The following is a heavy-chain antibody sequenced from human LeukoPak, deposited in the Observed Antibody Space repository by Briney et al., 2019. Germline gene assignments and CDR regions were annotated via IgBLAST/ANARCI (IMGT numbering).Heavy chain of an antibody. Sequence: PGGSLRLSCAASGFTFSNCTMDWVRQAPGKGLEWVSRINSDGSSTSYADSVKGRFTISRDNAKNTLYLQMNSLRAEDTAVYYCASAPRLRSIPNDYWGQGTLVTASS. V-gene: IGHV3-74*01. J-gene: IGHJ4*02. D-gene: IGHD4-17*01. CDR1: GFTFSNCT. CDR2: INSDGSST. CDR3: ASAPRLRSIPNDY.